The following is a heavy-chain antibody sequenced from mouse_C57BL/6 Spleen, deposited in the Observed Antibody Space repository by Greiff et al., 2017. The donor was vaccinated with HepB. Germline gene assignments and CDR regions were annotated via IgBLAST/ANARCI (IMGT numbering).Heavy chain of an antibody. Sequence: VKLQQPGAELVMPGASVKLSCKASGYTFTSYWMHWVKQRPGQGLEWIGEIDPSDSYTNYNQKFKGKSTLTVDKSSSTAYMQLSSLTSEDSAVYYCARRGDDYGSSWAYWGQGTLVTVSA. J-gene: IGHJ3*01. V-gene: IGHV1-69*01. CDR2: IDPSDSYT. D-gene: IGHD1-1*01. CDR3: ARRGDDYGSSWAY. CDR1: GYTFTSYW.